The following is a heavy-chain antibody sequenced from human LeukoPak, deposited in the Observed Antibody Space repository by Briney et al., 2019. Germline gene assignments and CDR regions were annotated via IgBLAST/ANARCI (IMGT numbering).Heavy chain of an antibody. CDR1: GFSLSTSGVG. Sequence: SGPTLVNPTQTLTLTCTFSGFSLSTSGVGVGWIRQPPGKALEWLALIYWNDDKRHSPSLKSRLTITKDTSKNQVVLTMTNMDPVDTATYYCTHITYFDFWTHAFDIWGQGTMVTVSS. D-gene: IGHD3/OR15-3a*01. CDR3: THITYFDFWTHAFDI. CDR2: IYWNDDK. J-gene: IGHJ3*02. V-gene: IGHV2-5*01.